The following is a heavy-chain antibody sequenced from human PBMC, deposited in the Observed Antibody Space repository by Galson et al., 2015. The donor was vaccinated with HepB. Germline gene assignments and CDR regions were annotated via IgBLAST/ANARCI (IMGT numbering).Heavy chain of an antibody. Sequence: SLRLSCAASGFTFSSYWMSWVRQAPGKGLEWVANIKQDGSEKYYVDSVKGRFTISRDNAKNSLYLQMNSLRAEDTAVYYCARDPYLYGSGTIYYYYYYGMDVWGQGTTVTVSS. J-gene: IGHJ6*02. CDR3: ARDPYLYGSGTIYYYYYYGMDV. CDR2: IKQDGSEK. D-gene: IGHD3-10*01. CDR1: GFTFSSYW. V-gene: IGHV3-7*03.